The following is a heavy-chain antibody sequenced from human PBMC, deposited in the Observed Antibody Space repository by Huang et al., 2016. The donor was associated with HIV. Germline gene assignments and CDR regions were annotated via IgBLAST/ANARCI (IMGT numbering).Heavy chain of an antibody. V-gene: IGHV1-69*01. Sequence: QVQLVQSGAEVKKPGSSVKVSCKATGGTFRTYAMSWVRQAPGQGLEWMGEIIPIVGTANYAQNVQCTVPITADEVTSTAYMELSGLRSEDTALYYGARGRTRSSLYDSYYGLDVWGQGTTVTVSS. CDR2: IIPIVGTA. J-gene: IGHJ6*02. CDR1: GGTFRTYA. CDR3: ARGRTRSSLYDSYYGLDV. D-gene: IGHD6-6*01.